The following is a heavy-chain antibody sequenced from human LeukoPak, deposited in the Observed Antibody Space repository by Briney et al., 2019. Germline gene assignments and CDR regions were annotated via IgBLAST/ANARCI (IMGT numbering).Heavy chain of an antibody. CDR3: ARDDTVTTRVGFID. V-gene: IGHV3-7*01. J-gene: IGHJ4*02. CDR1: GFTFSNYW. CDR2: IKQDGSEK. D-gene: IGHD4-17*01. Sequence: PGGSLRLSCAASGFTFSNYWMSWVRQAPGKGLECVANIKQDGSEKYYVDSVKGRFTISRDNAKNSLYLQMNSLRAEDTAVFYCARDDTVTTRVGFIDWGQGTLVTVSS.